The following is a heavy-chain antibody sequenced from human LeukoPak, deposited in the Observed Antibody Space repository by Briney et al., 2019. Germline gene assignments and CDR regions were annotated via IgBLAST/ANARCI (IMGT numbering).Heavy chain of an antibody. CDR1: GYSISSGYY. Sequence: SETLSLTCTVSGYSISSGYYWGWIRQPPGKGLEWIGSIYHSGSTYYNPSLKSRVTISVDTSKNQFSLKLSSVTAADTAVYYCARVEVVITSVGYFQHWGQGTLVTVSP. D-gene: IGHD3-22*01. V-gene: IGHV4-38-2*02. CDR3: ARVEVVITSVGYFQH. J-gene: IGHJ1*01. CDR2: IYHSGST.